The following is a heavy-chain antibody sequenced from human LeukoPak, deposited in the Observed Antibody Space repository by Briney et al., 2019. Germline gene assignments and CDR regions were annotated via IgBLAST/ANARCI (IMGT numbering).Heavy chain of an antibody. J-gene: IGHJ4*02. D-gene: IGHD5-18*01. CDR3: ARDVGGYNYGYSLDY. V-gene: IGHV4-4*07. CDR2: IYTSGST. CDR1: GGSISTYY. Sequence: SETLSLTCTVSGGSISTYYCSWIRLPSGKGLEWTGRIYTSGSTSYNSSLKSRVTMSVDTSKNQFSLKLSSVTAADTAVYYCARDVGGYNYGYSLDYWGQGTLVSVSS.